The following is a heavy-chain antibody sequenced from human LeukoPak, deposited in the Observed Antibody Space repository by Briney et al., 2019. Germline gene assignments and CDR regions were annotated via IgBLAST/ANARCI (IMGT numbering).Heavy chain of an antibody. V-gene: IGHV1-18*04. CDR2: INTFNGNT. D-gene: IGHD2-2*01. Sequence: ASVKVSCKPSGYIFTNYGLSWVRQAPGQGLEWMGWINTFNGNTSYAQSFHGRVTMTTDTSTTTAYMELTSLTSDDTAVYYCARDYCSSSTCQDGLFDYWGQGTLVIVSS. CDR1: GYIFTNYG. CDR3: ARDYCSSSTCQDGLFDY. J-gene: IGHJ4*02.